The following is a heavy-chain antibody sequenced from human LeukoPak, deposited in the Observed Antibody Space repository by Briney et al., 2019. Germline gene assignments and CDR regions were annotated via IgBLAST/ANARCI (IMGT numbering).Heavy chain of an antibody. J-gene: IGHJ4*02. D-gene: IGHD2-21*02. CDR1: GFTFSSYG. Sequence: GGSLRLSCAASGFTFSSYGIHWVRQAPGKGLEWVAFIRYDGSNKYYADSVKGRFTISRDNSKNTLYLQMNSLRAEDMAVYYCAKWMGAYCGGDCYKVFDYWGQGTLVTVSS. CDR2: IRYDGSNK. V-gene: IGHV3-30*02. CDR3: AKWMGAYCGGDCYKVFDY.